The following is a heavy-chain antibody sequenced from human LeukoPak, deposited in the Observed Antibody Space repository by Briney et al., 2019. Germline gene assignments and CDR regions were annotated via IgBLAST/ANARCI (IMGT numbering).Heavy chain of an antibody. D-gene: IGHD3-10*01. CDR3: ARGAGTMGRDWFDP. Sequence: GASVKVSCKASGYTFTSYGISWVRQAAGQGLEWMGWMNANSGNTGYAQKFQGRVTMTRDTSISTAYMELSGLRSEDTAVYYCARGAGTMGRDWFDPWGQGTLVTVSS. CDR1: GYTFTSYG. J-gene: IGHJ5*02. CDR2: MNANSGNT. V-gene: IGHV1-8*02.